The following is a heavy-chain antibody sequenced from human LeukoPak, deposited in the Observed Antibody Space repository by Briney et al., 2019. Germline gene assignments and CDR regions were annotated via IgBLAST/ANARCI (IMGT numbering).Heavy chain of an antibody. Sequence: GGSLRLSCADSGFTLSYYWMHWVRQAPGKGLVWVSRISPDGSSTSYADSVKGRFIFSRDNSNNTVYLQMNSLRAEDTAAYYCARPFCSGGSCRNWFDPWGQGILVTVSS. D-gene: IGHD2-15*01. CDR1: GFTLSYYW. V-gene: IGHV3-74*01. CDR3: ARPFCSGGSCRNWFDP. CDR2: ISPDGSST. J-gene: IGHJ5*02.